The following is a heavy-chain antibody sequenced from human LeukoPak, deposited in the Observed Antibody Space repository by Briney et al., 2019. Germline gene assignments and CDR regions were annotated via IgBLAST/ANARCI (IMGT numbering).Heavy chain of an antibody. J-gene: IGHJ5*02. CDR2: IYHSGST. CDR3: ARGNGSDQLPDPFHNWFDP. D-gene: IGHD2-2*01. V-gene: IGHV4-30-2*01. Sequence: SETLSLTCTVSGGSISSGGYYWSWIRQPPGKGLEWIGYIYHSGSTYYNPSLKSRVTISVDRSKNQFSLKLSSVTAADTAVYYCARGNGSDQLPDPFHNWFDPWGQGTLVTVSS. CDR1: GGSISSGGYY.